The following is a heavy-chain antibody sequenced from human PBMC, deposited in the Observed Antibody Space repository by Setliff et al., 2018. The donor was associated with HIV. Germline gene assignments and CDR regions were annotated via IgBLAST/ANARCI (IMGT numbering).Heavy chain of an antibody. CDR3: ARDFKRYNSPCRFDP. Sequence: SETLSLTCAASGYSINSGFSRAWIRQPPGQGPQWIGSIYQSGSIYYNPSLQSRVTISVDSSKNQFSLNLFSVTAADTAVYYCARDFKRYNSPCRFDPWGPGTLVTVSS. V-gene: IGHV4-38-2*02. D-gene: IGHD5-12*01. CDR1: GYSINSGFS. CDR2: IYQSGSI. J-gene: IGHJ5*02.